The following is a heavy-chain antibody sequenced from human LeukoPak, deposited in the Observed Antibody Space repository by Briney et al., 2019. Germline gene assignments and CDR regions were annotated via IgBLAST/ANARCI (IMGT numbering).Heavy chain of an antibody. J-gene: IGHJ3*02. Sequence: SVKVSCKASGGTFSSYAISWVRQAPGQGLEWMGGIIPIFGTANYAQKFQGRVTITADESTSTAYMELSSLRSEDTAVYYCARVADMVRGVVAAFDIWGQGTMVTVSS. CDR1: GGTFSSYA. V-gene: IGHV1-69*13. CDR2: IIPIFGTA. CDR3: ARVADMVRGVVAAFDI. D-gene: IGHD3-10*01.